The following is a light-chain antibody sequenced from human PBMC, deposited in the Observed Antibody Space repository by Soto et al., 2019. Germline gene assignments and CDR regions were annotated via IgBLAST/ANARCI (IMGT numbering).Light chain of an antibody. J-gene: IGKJ1*01. V-gene: IGKV3-20*01. CDR2: GAS. Sequence: EIVLTQSPGPLSLSPGERATLSCRSSQSVVTNSLAWYQQKPGQAPRLLIYGASNRATGIPDRFTGRRSGTDFTLTISRLEPEDGAVYYCQQYGGPRWTLGQGTKVDIK. CDR1: QSVVTNS. CDR3: QQYGGPRWT.